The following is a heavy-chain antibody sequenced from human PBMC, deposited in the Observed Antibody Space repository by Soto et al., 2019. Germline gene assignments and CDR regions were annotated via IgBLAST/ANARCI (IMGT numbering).Heavy chain of an antibody. V-gene: IGHV1-69*01. CDR3: ARGRRWCGELLCHYYHYYCRDV. Sequence: QVQLVQSGAEVKKPGSSVKVSCKASGGTFSSYAISWVRQAPGQGLEWMGGIIPIIGTANYAQKFRGRVTIIADESTNTAYMELNNLRAHDTAVYCCARGRRWCGELLCHYYHYYCRDVWGQGTTVTVSS. CDR1: GGTFSSYA. J-gene: IGHJ6*02. CDR2: IIPIIGTA. D-gene: IGHD3-10*01.